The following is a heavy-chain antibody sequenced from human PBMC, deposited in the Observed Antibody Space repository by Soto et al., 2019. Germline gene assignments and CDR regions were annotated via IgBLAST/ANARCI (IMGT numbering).Heavy chain of an antibody. Sequence: QITLKESGPTLVKPTQTLTLTCTFSGFSLSTSGVGVGWIRQPPGKALEWLALIYWDDDKRYSPSVKSRLTNPKDTSKHRVVLTMTNMDPVDTATNFCTHRGLYYDILSGYSWTIDYWGQRTLVTVSP. CDR1: GFSLSTSGVG. J-gene: IGHJ4*02. CDR3: THRGLYYDILSGYSWTIDY. V-gene: IGHV2-5*02. CDR2: IYWDDDK. D-gene: IGHD3-9*01.